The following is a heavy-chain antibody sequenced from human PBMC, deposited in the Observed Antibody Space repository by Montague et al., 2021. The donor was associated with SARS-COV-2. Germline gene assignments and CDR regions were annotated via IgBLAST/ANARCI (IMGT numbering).Heavy chain of an antibody. J-gene: IGHJ6*02. CDR2: INHSGST. V-gene: IGHV4-34*01. CDR1: GDSFSGYY. CDR3: ARVRAVPAAMRIFSLGRSYYGMDV. Sequence: SETLSLTCAVYGDSFSGYYWRRIRQPPGKGLEWLGEINHSGSTNCNPSLKSRVTISVDTSKNQFSLRLSSVTAADTAVYYCARVRAVPAAMRIFSLGRSYYGMDVWGQGTTVTVSS. D-gene: IGHD2-2*01.